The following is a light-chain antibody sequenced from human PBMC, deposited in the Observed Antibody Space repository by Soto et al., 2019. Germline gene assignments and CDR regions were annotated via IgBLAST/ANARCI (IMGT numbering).Light chain of an antibody. Sequence: DIQMAPSPSTLSAPVGNGVTVTCRASQSISSWLAWYQQKPGKAPKLLIYDASSLESGVPSRFSGSGSGTEFTLTISSLQPDDFATYYCQQYNSYWTFGQGTKVDIK. CDR1: QSISSW. J-gene: IGKJ1*01. CDR3: QQYNSYWT. V-gene: IGKV1-5*01. CDR2: DAS.